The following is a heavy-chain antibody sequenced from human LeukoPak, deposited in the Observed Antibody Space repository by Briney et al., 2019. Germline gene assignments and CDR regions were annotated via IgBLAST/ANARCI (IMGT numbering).Heavy chain of an antibody. CDR1: GVTFSSYC. D-gene: IGHD2-15*01. V-gene: IGHV3-7*03. CDR3: ARVPGYCSGGSCYNPNWFDP. Sequence: GGSLRLSCAASGVTFSSYCMSWVRQAPGKGLERVAHINQDGSEKYYVDSVKGGFTISRDNAKNSLYLQMNSLRAEDTAVYYCARVPGYCSGGSCYNPNWFDPWGQEPWSPSPQ. CDR2: INQDGSEK. J-gene: IGHJ5*02.